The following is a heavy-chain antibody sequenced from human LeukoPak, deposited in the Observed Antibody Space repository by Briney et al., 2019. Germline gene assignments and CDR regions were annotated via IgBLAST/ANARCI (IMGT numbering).Heavy chain of an antibody. CDR2: IKSKTNDETT. Sequence: SGGSLRLSCAASGFTFNNAWMSWVRQAPGKGLEWVGRIKSKTNDETTDYAAPVKGRFTISRDGSKNTLYLQMNSLKTEDTAVYYCTAGTGYSDHDYWGQGTLVTVSS. J-gene: IGHJ4*02. V-gene: IGHV3-15*01. CDR1: GFTFNNAW. CDR3: TAGTGYSDHDY. D-gene: IGHD5-12*01.